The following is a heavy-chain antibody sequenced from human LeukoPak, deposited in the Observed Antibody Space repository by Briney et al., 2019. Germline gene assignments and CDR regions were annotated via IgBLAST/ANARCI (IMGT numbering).Heavy chain of an antibody. CDR1: GYTFTSYD. CDR2: MNPNSGNT. J-gene: IGHJ6*03. Sequence: GASVKVSCKASGYTFTSYDINWVRQATGQGLEWMGWMNPNSGNTGYAQKFQGRVTITADESTSTAYMELSSLRFEDTAVYYCASYGSGSYYINYYYMDVWGKGTTVTVSS. D-gene: IGHD3-10*01. CDR3: ASYGSGSYYINYYYMDV. V-gene: IGHV1-8*01.